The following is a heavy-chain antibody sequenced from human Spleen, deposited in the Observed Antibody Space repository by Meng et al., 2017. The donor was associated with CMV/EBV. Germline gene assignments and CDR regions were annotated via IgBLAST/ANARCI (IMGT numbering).Heavy chain of an antibody. V-gene: IGHV3-30*02. Sequence: GESLKISCAASGFTFSSYGMHWVRQAPGKGLEWAAFIRYDGSNKYYADSVKGRFTISRDNSKNTLYLQMNSLRAEDTAVYYCAKGHVRVEMATRGDLDYWGQGTLVTVSS. J-gene: IGHJ4*02. CDR1: GFTFSSYG. D-gene: IGHD5-24*01. CDR3: AKGHVRVEMATRGDLDY. CDR2: IRYDGSNK.